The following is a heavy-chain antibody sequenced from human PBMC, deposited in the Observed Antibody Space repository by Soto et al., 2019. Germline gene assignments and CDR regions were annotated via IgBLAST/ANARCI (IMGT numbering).Heavy chain of an antibody. CDR1: GFTFSSYA. CDR3: AKGPGKCTTWSSER. J-gene: IGHJ4*02. D-gene: IGHD2-2*01. Sequence: PGGALRLSCAAPGFTFSSYAMTWVLQAPGKGLEWVSGISDSGGTTYYEDSGKGRFTISRDNSKTTLYLQMNSLRAEDTAVYYCAKGPGKCTTWSSERWGQRTLVTVSS. V-gene: IGHV3-23*01. CDR2: ISDSGGTT.